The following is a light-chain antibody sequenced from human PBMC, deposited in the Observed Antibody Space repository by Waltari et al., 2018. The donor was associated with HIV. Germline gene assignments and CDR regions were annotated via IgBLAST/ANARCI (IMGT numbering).Light chain of an antibody. CDR3: QSFDGITAV. CDR2: EDN. V-gene: IGLV6-57*02. Sequence: NLMLTQPHSVSESPGKTVTISCTGSSGRIASNYVQWYQQRPGSAPTTVIFEDNQKSFGVPDRFSGSIDSYSHSAALAMSRLKTEDEADYYCQSFDGITAVFGGGTKLAVL. CDR1: SGRIASNY. J-gene: IGLJ3*02.